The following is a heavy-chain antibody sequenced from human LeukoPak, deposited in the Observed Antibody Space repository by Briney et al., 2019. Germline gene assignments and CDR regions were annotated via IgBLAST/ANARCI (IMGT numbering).Heavy chain of an antibody. CDR1: GFTFSSYA. CDR2: ISSSGSTI. CDR3: ARDIGEWLWNWGRGMDV. J-gene: IGHJ6*02. Sequence: GGSLRLSCAASGFTFSSYAMSWVRQAPGKGLEWVSYISSSGSTIYYADSVKGRFTISRDNAKNSLYLQMNSLRAEDTAVYYCARDIGEWLWNWGRGMDVWGQGTTVTVPS. D-gene: IGHD3-10*01. V-gene: IGHV3-48*04.